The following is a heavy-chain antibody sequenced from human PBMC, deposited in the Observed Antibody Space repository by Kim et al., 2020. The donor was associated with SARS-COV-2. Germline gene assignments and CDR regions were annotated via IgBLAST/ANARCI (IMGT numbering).Heavy chain of an antibody. D-gene: IGHD2-15*01. V-gene: IGHV1-18*01. Sequence: ASVKVSCKASGFSFTTYGISWVRQAPGQGLEWMGWINTYNYNTHYAPKFQDRVTMTTDTSVDTAYMELTNLRSDDTAVYYCAKGGGHCSGGSCFPYGSWG. CDR2: INTYNYNT. CDR1: GFSFTTYG. CDR3: AKGGGHCSGGSCFPYGS. J-gene: IGHJ5*01.